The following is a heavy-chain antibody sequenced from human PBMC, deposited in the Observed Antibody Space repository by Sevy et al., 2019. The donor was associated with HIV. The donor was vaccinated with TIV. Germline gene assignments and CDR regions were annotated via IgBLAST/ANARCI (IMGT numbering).Heavy chain of an antibody. J-gene: IGHJ6*02. CDR3: AKDFTGYNGMDV. CDR1: GFTFSTHG. CDR2: ISYHGRNK. D-gene: IGHD3-9*01. V-gene: IGHV3-30*18. Sequence: GGSLRLSCAASGFTFSTHGMHWVRQAPGKALEWVAVISYHGRNKFYGDSVEGRFTISRDNSKKTLYLQMNSLRTEDTAVYYCAKDFTGYNGMDVWGQGTMVTVSS.